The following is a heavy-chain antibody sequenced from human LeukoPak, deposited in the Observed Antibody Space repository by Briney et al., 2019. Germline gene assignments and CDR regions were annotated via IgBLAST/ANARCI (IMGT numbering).Heavy chain of an antibody. CDR1: GFTFDDYA. Sequence: GGSLRLSRAASGFTFDDYAMHWVRQAPGKGLEWVSGISWNSGSIGYADSVEGRFTISRDNAKNSLYLQMNSLRAEDTALYYCAKGPQGGIAAAGTIYWGQGTLVTVSS. J-gene: IGHJ4*02. V-gene: IGHV3-9*01. D-gene: IGHD6-13*01. CDR3: AKGPQGGIAAAGTIY. CDR2: ISWNSGSI.